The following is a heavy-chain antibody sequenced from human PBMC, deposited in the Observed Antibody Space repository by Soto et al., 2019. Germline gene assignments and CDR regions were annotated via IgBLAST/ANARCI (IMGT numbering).Heavy chain of an antibody. J-gene: IGHJ5*02. Sequence: SETLSLTCTVSGGSISSGGYYWSWIRQHPGKGLEWIGYIYYSGSTYYNPSLKSRVTISVDTSKNQFSLKLSSVTAADTAVYYCARGCIEVVPAAIISRWFDPWGQGTLATVSS. V-gene: IGHV4-31*03. D-gene: IGHD2-2*01. CDR3: ARGCIEVVPAAIISRWFDP. CDR2: IYYSGST. CDR1: GGSISSGGYY.